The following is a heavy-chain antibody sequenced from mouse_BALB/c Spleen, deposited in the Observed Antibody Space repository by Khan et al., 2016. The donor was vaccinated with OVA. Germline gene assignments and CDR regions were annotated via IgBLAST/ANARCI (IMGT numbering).Heavy chain of an antibody. D-gene: IGHD4-1*01. CDR2: INPDNDGI. J-gene: IGHJ3*01. CDR1: GYTFTNYV. CDR3: AREASNWDFSCAY. V-gene: IGHV1S136*01. Sequence: EVKLEESGPDLVKPGASVKMSCKASGYTFTNYVMHWVKQKPGQGLEWIGYINPDNDGIRYNEKFKDKATLTSDKSSSTAYLELSSLTSKDSAVYYCAREASNWDFSCAYWGQGTLVTVSA.